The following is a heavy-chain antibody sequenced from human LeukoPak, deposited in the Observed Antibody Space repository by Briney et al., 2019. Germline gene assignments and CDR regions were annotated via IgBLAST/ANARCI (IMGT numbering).Heavy chain of an antibody. D-gene: IGHD2-15*01. CDR2: ISGSGGST. V-gene: IGHV3-23*01. J-gene: IGHJ3*02. CDR1: GFTFSSYA. Sequence: PGGSLRLSCAASGFTFSSYAMSWVRQAPGKGLEWVSAISGSGGSTYYADSVKGRFTISRDNSKNTLYLQMNSLRAEDTAVYYCAKPDIAVVVAAYAFDIWGQGTMVTVSS. CDR3: AKPDIAVVVAAYAFDI.